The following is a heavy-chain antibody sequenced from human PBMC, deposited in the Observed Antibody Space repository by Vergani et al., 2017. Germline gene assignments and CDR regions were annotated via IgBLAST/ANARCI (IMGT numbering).Heavy chain of an antibody. CDR2: IDWDDDK. CDR3: ARTSXCHVIRGVPWFDP. J-gene: IGHJ5*02. D-gene: IGHD3-10*01. V-gene: IGHV2-70*13. CDR1: GFSLTTSGMC. Sequence: QVTLRESGPALVKPTQTLILTCTFSGFSLTTSGMCVSWIRQPPGKALEWLARIDWDDDKYYSTSLKTRLTISKDTSKNQVVLTMTNMDPVDTATYYCARTSXCHVIRGVPWFDPWGQGTLVTVSS.